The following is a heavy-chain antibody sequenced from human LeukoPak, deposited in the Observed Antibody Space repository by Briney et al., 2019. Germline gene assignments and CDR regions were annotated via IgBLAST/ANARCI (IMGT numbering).Heavy chain of an antibody. D-gene: IGHD2-21*02. CDR3: ARGLRGVTDY. Sequence: PSETLSLTCAVSGYSISSGYYWGWIRQPPGKGLEWIGSIYHSGSTYYNPSLKSRVTMSVDTSKSQFSLKLRSVTAADTAVYYCARGLRGVTDYWGQGTLVTVSS. J-gene: IGHJ4*02. CDR1: GYSISSGYY. CDR2: IYHSGST. V-gene: IGHV4-38-2*01.